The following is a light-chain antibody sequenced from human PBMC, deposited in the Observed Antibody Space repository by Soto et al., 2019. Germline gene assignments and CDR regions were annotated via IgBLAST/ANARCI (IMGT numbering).Light chain of an antibody. V-gene: IGLV2-14*03. J-gene: IGLJ1*01. CDR2: DVS. Sequence: QSALTQPASVSGSPGQSITISCTGTGSDVWGNKYVSWYQHYPGKAPKLMISDVSNRPSGISNRFSGSKSGDTASLTISGLQAEDEADYYCSAFTGTTYAFGTGTKLTVL. CDR1: GSDVWGNKY. CDR3: SAFTGTTYA.